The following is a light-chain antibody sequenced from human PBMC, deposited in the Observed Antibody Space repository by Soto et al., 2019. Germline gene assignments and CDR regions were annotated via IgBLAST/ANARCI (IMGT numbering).Light chain of an antibody. Sequence: EIVMRQSPATLSVSPWETATRSCRASQSVRSNLAWHQQKPGQAPRLLIYAASTRATGVPDRFSGSGSGKEFTITISDLQYEDFEVYFCQNYDIWPITCGRGTTGDIK. CDR2: AAS. CDR3: QNYDIWPIT. J-gene: IGKJ3*01. CDR1: QSVRSN. V-gene: IGKV3-15*01.